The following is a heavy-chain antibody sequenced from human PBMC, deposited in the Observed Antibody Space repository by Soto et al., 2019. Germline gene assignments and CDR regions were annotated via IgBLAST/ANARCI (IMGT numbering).Heavy chain of an antibody. V-gene: IGHV5-51*01. CDR2: ISPGDSDT. CDR3: ARHATYYDILTGYYFDY. D-gene: IGHD3-9*01. J-gene: IGHJ4*02. CDR1: GCSFGRYW. Sequence: PGESLTSSCKSSGCSFGRYWIAWVRQMPGKGLEWMGIISPGDSDTKYSQSFQGQVTISADKSISTAFLQWNSLKASDTAMYYCARHATYYDILTGYYFDYWGQGTPVTVSS.